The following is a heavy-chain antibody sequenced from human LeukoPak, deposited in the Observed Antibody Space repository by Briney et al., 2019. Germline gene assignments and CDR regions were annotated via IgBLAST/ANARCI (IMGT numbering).Heavy chain of an antibody. CDR2: IYNSGST. J-gene: IGHJ4*02. CDR3: ARGWGPAYCGGDCHRHFDY. Sequence: SETLPLTCAVSGGSISSGGYSWNWIRQPPGKGLEWIGYIYNSGSTSYNPSLKSRVSLSVDTSKNLFSLTLNSMTAADTAVYYCARGWGPAYCGGDCHRHFDYWGQGTLVTVSS. V-gene: IGHV4-30-4*07. D-gene: IGHD2-21*02. CDR1: GGSISSGGYS.